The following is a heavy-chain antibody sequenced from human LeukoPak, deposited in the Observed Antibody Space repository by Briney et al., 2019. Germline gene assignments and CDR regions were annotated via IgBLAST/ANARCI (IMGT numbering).Heavy chain of an antibody. J-gene: IGHJ6*02. CDR1: GFTFDDYT. D-gene: IGHD2-15*01. V-gene: IGHV3-43*01. Sequence: GGSLRLSCAASGFTFDDYTMHWVRQAPGKGLEWVSLISWDGGSTYYADSVKGRFTISRDNSKNSLYLQMNSLRTEDTALYYCAKDMGGYCSGGSCYSYYYYGMDVWGQGTTVTVSS. CDR2: ISWDGGST. CDR3: AKDMGGYCSGGSCYSYYYYGMDV.